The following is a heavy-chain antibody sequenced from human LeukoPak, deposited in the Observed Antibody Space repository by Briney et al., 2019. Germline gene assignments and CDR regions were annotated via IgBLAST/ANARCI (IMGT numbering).Heavy chain of an antibody. CDR3: AKLRGSYYGYYFDY. J-gene: IGHJ4*02. D-gene: IGHD1-26*01. CDR2: ISGSGGST. V-gene: IGHV3-23*01. Sequence: GGSLRLSCAASGFTFSSYATSWVRQAPGKGLEWVSAISGSGGSTYYADSVKGRFTISRDNSKNTLYLQMNSLRAEDTAVYYCAKLRGSYYGYYFDYWGQGTLVTVSS. CDR1: GFTFSSYA.